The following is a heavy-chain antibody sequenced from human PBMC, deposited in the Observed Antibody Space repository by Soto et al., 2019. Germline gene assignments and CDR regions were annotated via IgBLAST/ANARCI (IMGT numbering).Heavy chain of an antibody. V-gene: IGHV3-48*02. Sequence: EVQLVESGGGLVQPGGSLRLSCAASGFTFSSYSMNWVRQAPGKGLEWVSYISSSSSTIYYADSVQGRFTISRDNANNARYRQMSGLRDMDTSRYYCARDRGIVGVEAATGDYYGMDVWGQGTTVTVSS. D-gene: IGHD2-15*01. J-gene: IGHJ6*02. CDR1: GFTFSSYS. CDR3: ARDRGIVGVEAATGDYYGMDV. CDR2: ISSSSSTI.